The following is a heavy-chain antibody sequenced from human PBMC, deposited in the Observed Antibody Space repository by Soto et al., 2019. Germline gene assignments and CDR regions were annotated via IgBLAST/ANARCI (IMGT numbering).Heavy chain of an antibody. CDR3: ARPHLYNSGAYYYYYGMDV. Sequence: ASVKVSCKASGGTFSSYAISWVRQAPGQGLEWMGGIIPIFGTANYAQKFQGRVTITADESTSTAYMELSSLRSEDTAVYYCARPHLYNSGAYYYYYGMDVWGQGTTVTVSS. CDR1: GGTFSSYA. J-gene: IGHJ6*02. V-gene: IGHV1-69*13. D-gene: IGHD6-25*01. CDR2: IIPIFGTA.